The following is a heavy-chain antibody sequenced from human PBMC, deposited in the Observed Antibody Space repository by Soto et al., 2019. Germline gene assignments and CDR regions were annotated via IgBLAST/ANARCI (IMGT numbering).Heavy chain of an antibody. CDR2: IYYSGST. CDR1: GGSISSYY. D-gene: IGHD2-2*01. V-gene: IGHV4-59*01. CDR3: ARVGVPAAMVGWFDP. J-gene: IGHJ5*02. Sequence: PSETLSLTCTISGGSISSYYWSWIRQPPGKGLEWIGYIYYSGSTNYNPSLKSRVTISVDTSKNQFSLKLSSVTAADTAVYYCARVGVPAAMVGWFDPWGQGTLVTVSS.